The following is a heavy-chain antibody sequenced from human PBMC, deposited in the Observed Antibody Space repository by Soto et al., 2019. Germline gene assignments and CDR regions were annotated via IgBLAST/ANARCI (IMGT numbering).Heavy chain of an antibody. CDR1: RFSFSSYA. CDR3: ANPMVRGHIHGKRKYGMDV. D-gene: IGHD3-10*01. Sequence: GSLRLACAASRFSFSSYAMSLVRQAPGKGLEWVSAISGSGGSTYYADSVKGRFTISRDNSKNTLYLQMNSLRAEDTAVYYCANPMVRGHIHGKRKYGMDVWGQGTTVTVS. V-gene: IGHV3-23*01. CDR2: ISGSGGST. J-gene: IGHJ6*02.